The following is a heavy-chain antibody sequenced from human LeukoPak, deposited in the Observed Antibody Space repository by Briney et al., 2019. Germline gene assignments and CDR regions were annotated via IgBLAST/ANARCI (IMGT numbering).Heavy chain of an antibody. Sequence: PGGSLRLSCAASGFTFSDYYMTWIRQAPGKGLEWVSYISSSGSAIWHADSVKGRFTISRDNAKNSLYLQMNSLRAEDTAVYYCVRGGFCSSSICYSFNAFDVWGQGTTVTVSP. J-gene: IGHJ3*01. D-gene: IGHD2-2*01. CDR2: ISSSGSAI. V-gene: IGHV3-11*04. CDR3: VRGGFCSSSICYSFNAFDV. CDR1: GFTFSDYY.